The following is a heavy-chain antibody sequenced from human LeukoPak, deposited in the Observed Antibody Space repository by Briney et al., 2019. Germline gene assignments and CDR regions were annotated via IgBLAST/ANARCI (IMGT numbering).Heavy chain of an antibody. V-gene: IGHV4-34*01. CDR2: INHSGST. CDR1: GGSFSGDY. CDR3: ARVPYVRYSSGWYSDY. D-gene: IGHD6-19*01. J-gene: IGHJ4*02. Sequence: SETLSLTCAVYGGSFSGDYWSWIRQPPGKGLDWIGEINHSGSTNYNPSLKSRVTISVDTSKNQFSLKLSSVTAADTAVYYCARVPYVRYSSGWYSDYWGQGTLVTVSS.